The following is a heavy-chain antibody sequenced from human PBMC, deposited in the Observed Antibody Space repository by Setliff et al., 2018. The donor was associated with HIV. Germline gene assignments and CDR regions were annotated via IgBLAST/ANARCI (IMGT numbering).Heavy chain of an antibody. CDR1: GGSVISYL. D-gene: IGHD5-12*01. V-gene: IGHV4-59*08. CDR3: ARHRVYSGYDAPLDY. J-gene: IGHJ4*02. Sequence: SETLSLTCSVSGGSVISYLWHWFRQPPGKGLEWIGYIYYTGITDYNPSLEGRLTISVDTSKNQVSLKLKSVTAADTAVYYCARHRVYSGYDAPLDYWGQGTLVTVSS. CDR2: IYYTGIT.